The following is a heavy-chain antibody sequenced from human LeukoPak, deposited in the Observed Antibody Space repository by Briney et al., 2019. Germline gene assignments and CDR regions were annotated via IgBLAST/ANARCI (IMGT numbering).Heavy chain of an antibody. J-gene: IGHJ3*02. CDR3: ARGGSYLSAFDI. Sequence: TGGSLRLSCAASGFTVGSNYMSWVRQAPGKGLEWVSIIYSGGSTFYADSVKGRFTISRDNSKNTLYLQMNSLRAEDTAVYYCARGGSYLSAFDIWGQGTMVTVSS. V-gene: IGHV3-53*01. CDR1: GFTVGSNY. CDR2: IYSGGST. D-gene: IGHD1-26*01.